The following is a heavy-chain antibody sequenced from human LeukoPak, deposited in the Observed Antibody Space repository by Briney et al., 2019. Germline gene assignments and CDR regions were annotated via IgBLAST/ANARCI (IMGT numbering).Heavy chain of an antibody. V-gene: IGHV1-18*01. CDR1: GYTFTSYG. Sequence: ASVKVSCKASGYTFTSYGISWVRQAPGQGLEWIGWISAYNGNTNYAQKLQGRVTMTTDTSTSTAYMELRSLRSDDTAVYYCARDLRVYSGTLVGAYWGQGTLVTVSS. CDR2: ISAYNGNT. CDR3: ARDLRVYSGTLVGAY. J-gene: IGHJ4*02. D-gene: IGHD1-26*01.